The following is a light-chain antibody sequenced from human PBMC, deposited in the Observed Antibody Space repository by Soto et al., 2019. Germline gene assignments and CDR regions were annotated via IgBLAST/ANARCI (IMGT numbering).Light chain of an antibody. J-gene: IGKJ1*01. CDR3: QQYNNWPQWT. CDR1: QSLSSTY. V-gene: IGKV3-15*01. CDR2: GAS. Sequence: EIVLTQSPCALSSSPGERATLSCRASQSLSSTYLAWYQQKPGQAPRLLIYGASTRPTGIPARFRGSGSGTEFTLTISILQSEDFAVYYCQQYNNWPQWTFGQGTKVDIK.